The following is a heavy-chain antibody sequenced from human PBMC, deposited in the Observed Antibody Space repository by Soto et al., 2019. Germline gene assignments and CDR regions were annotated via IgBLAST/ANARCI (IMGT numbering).Heavy chain of an antibody. V-gene: IGHV3-30*18. Sequence: GGSLRLSCAASGFTFSSYGMHWVRQAPGKGLEWVAVISYDGSNKYYADSVKGRFTISSDNSKNTLYLQMNSLRAEDTAVYYCAKEGPAVAATYAFDIWGQGTMVTVSS. D-gene: IGHD6-19*01. CDR1: GFTFSSYG. CDR3: AKEGPAVAATYAFDI. CDR2: ISYDGSNK. J-gene: IGHJ3*02.